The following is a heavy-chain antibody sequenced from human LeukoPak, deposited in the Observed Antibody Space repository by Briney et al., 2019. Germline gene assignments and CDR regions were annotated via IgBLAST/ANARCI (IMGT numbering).Heavy chain of an antibody. CDR1: GFTFSSYS. CDR3: ARARYYYDSSGFPDXXDI. CDR2: ISSSSSYI. Sequence: GGSLRLSCAASGFTFSSYSMNWVRQAPGKGLEWVSSISSSSSYIYYADSVKGRFTISRDNAKNSLYLQMNSLRAEDTAVYYCARARYYYDSSGFPDXXDIXXXGTXVTVSS. D-gene: IGHD3-22*01. V-gene: IGHV3-21*01. J-gene: IGHJ3*02.